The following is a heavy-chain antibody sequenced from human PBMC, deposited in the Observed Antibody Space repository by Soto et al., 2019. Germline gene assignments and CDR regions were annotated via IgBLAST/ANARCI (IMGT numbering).Heavy chain of an antibody. CDR3: AGGGGFLVDY. CDR2: IRRGGDT. D-gene: IGHD3-16*01. V-gene: IGHV3-53*01. CDR1: GFAVSSNY. Sequence: EVHLVESGGGLIRPGGSLRLSCAASGFAVSSNYIHCVRQAPGKGLEWVSVIRRGGDTYYADSVRGRFTSSRDNSENTVYLQMNSLRADDTAVYYCAGGGGFLVDYWGQGTLVTVSS. J-gene: IGHJ4*02.